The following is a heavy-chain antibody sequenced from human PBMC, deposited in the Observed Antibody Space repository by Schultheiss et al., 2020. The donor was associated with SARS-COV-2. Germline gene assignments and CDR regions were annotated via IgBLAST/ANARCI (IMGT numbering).Heavy chain of an antibody. CDR2: IYFEGNT. CDR1: GGSISSYY. J-gene: IGHJ4*02. V-gene: IGHV4-59*12. D-gene: IGHD3-3*01. CDR3: ARERYYDFWSGYWYLDY. Sequence: SETLSLTCTVSGGSISSYYWSWIRQPPGKGLEWIGYIYFEGNTVYNPSLKSRVTMSVDTSNSQFSLKLNSVTAADTAVYYCARERYYDFWSGYWYLDYWGQGTLVTVSS.